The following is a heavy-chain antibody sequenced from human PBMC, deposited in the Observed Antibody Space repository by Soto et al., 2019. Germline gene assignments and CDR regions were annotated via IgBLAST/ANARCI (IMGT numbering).Heavy chain of an antibody. J-gene: IGHJ4*02. CDR1: GFNVMSYW. CDR2: IKEDGSEI. D-gene: IGHD3-22*01. Sequence: PGGSLRLSCAVSGFNVMSYWMSWVRQAPGKGLEWVASIKEDGSEIYYLHSVRGRFSISRDSAGNALHLTMTSLRVEDTAVYYCARNFDSGGYYSDYWGQGTLVTVSS. CDR3: ARNFDSGGYYSDY. V-gene: IGHV3-7*01.